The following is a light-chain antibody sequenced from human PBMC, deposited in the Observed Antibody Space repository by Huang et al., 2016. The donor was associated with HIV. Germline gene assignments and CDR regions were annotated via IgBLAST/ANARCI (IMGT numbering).Light chain of an antibody. CDR1: QSVDSSY. CDR3: QHYGTSART. CDR2: GAS. V-gene: IGKV3-20*01. Sequence: EIVLTQSPGTLSLSPGERAILSCRASQSVDSSYLALYQQKRGQAPRLLIYGASNRATGIPDRFSGSGSGTVFPLIIRRLEPEDFAVYYCQHYGTSARTFGQGTKVEIK. J-gene: IGKJ1*01.